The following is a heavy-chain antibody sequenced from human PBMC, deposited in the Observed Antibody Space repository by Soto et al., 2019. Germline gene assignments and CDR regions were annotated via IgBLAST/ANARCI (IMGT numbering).Heavy chain of an antibody. CDR1: GFTFDYYW. CDR3: ARGDRGGFDL. D-gene: IGHD3-10*01. Sequence: EVQLVESGGGLVQPGESLRLSCAASGFTFDYYWMHWVRQAPGKGLVWVSRVHSDGTTTTYADSVKGRFTIARDNARNTVSLQMSSLRAEDTAIYYCARGDRGGFDLWGHGTVVTVSS. CDR2: VHSDGTTT. V-gene: IGHV3-74*01. J-gene: IGHJ3*01.